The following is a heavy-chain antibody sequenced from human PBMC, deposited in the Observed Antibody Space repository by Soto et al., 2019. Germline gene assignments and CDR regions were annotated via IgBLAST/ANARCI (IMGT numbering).Heavy chain of an antibody. J-gene: IGHJ4*02. Sequence: PGGSLRLSCAASGFTFSSYAMSWVRQAPGKGLEWVSAISGSGGSTYYADSVKGRFTISRDNSKNTLYLQMNSLRAEDTAVYYCTRGYSGYILRYFDFWGLGTLVTVSS. CDR2: ISGSGGST. CDR3: TRGYSGYILRYFDF. CDR1: GFTFSSYA. V-gene: IGHV3-23*01. D-gene: IGHD5-12*01.